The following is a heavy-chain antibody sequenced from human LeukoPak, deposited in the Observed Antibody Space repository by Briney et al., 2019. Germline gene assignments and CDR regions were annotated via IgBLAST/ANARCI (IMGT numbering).Heavy chain of an antibody. V-gene: IGHV3-23*01. J-gene: IGHJ4*02. Sequence: PGGSLRLSCAASGFTFGTYAMTWVRQAPGKGLEWVSSFSGTGGSTYYADSVKGRFTISRDNSKNTLYLQMNSLRAEDTAVYYCTGAQYYDSSGYIVWGQGTLVTASS. CDR2: FSGTGGST. CDR1: GFTFGTYA. CDR3: TGAQYYDSSGYIV. D-gene: IGHD3-22*01.